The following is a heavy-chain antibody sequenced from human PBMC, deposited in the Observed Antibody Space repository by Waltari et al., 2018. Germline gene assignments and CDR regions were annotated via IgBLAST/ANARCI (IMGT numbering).Heavy chain of an antibody. CDR3: AKEGLGGDRQFDY. V-gene: IGHV3-21*06. J-gene: IGHJ4*02. Sequence: EVQLAESGGGLVQPGGSLRLSCVASGFMFSSYAMNWVRQAPGKGLELVASVSGPSTYTFYSDSVKGRFTISRDNAKNSVFLQMNGLRDDDTAIYYCAKEGLGGDRQFDYWGQGTLVRVSS. D-gene: IGHD2-21*02. CDR2: VSGPSTYT. CDR1: GFMFSSYA.